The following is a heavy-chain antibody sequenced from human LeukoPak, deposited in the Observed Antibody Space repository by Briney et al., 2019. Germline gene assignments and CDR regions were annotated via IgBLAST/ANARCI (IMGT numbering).Heavy chain of an antibody. D-gene: IGHD2-2*01. CDR1: GYTFTDYY. CDR2: INPNDGDT. Sequence: ASVKVSCKASGYTFTDYYMHWVRQAPGQGFEWMGWINPNDGDTNYAKKFQGRVTMTRDTSISTAHMEVSRLRSDDTAVYYCARANFLYCSSSTCLFDYWGQGTLVTVSS. CDR3: ARANFLYCSSSTCLFDY. J-gene: IGHJ4*02. V-gene: IGHV1-2*02.